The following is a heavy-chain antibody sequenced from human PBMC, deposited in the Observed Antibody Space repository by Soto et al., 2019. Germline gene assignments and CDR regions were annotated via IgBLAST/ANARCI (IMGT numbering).Heavy chain of an antibody. D-gene: IGHD2-2*01. Sequence: VQLLESGGGLVQPGGSLRLSCAASGFTFSSYAISWVRQAPGQGLEWMGGIIPIFGTANYAQKFQGRVTITADESTSTGYMGLSSLRSEDTAVYYCASGAGYCSSTSCSIDYWGQGTLVTVSS. CDR1: GFTFSSYA. J-gene: IGHJ4*02. CDR3: ASGAGYCSSTSCSIDY. CDR2: IIPIFGTA. V-gene: IGHV1-69*01.